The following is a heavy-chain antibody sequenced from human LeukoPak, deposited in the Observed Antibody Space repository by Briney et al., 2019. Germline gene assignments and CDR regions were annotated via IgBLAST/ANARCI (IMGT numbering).Heavy chain of an antibody. CDR1: GYTFTSYD. CDR2: VNPNSGNT. V-gene: IGHV1-8*01. Sequence: GASVRVSCKASGYTFTSYDINWVRQATGQGLEWMGWVNPNSGNTGYAQKFQGRVTMTRNTSISTAYMELSSLRSEDTAVYYCARSYIAVAGTVDYWGQGTLVTVSS. D-gene: IGHD6-19*01. CDR3: ARSYIAVAGTVDY. J-gene: IGHJ4*02.